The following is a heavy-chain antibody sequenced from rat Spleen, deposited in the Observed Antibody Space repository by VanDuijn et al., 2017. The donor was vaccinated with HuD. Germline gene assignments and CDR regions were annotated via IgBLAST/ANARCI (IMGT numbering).Heavy chain of an antibody. Sequence: EVQLVESGGGLVQPGRSLKLSCSASGFTFSDYTMAWVRQAPKTGLEWVAAIVDDGSNTFYRDSVKGRFTISRDNAKSTLYLQVDSPRSEDTAIYYCARPTTGIPFNYWGQGVMVTVSS. CDR2: IVDDGSNT. V-gene: IGHV5-17*01. J-gene: IGHJ2*01. CDR1: GFTFSDYT. D-gene: IGHD1-9*01. CDR3: ARPTTGIPFNY.